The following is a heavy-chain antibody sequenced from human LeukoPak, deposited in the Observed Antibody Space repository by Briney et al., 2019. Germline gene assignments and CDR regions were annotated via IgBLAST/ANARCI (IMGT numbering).Heavy chain of an antibody. Sequence: PSETLSLTCAVSGYSISSGYYWGWSRQPPGKGLEWIGYIYYSGSTNYNPSLKSRVTISVDTSKNQFSLKLSSVTAADTAVYYCARYEGSSPFDYWGQGTLVTVSS. D-gene: IGHD1-26*01. V-gene: IGHV4-38-2*01. J-gene: IGHJ4*02. CDR2: IYYSGST. CDR1: GYSISSGYY. CDR3: ARYEGSSPFDY.